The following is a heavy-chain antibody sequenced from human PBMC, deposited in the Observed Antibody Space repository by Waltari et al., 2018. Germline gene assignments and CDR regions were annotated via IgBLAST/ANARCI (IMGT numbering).Heavy chain of an antibody. J-gene: IGHJ3*02. Sequence: QVQLVQSGAEVKKPGSSVKVSCKASGGTFSSYALSWGRQAPGQGLEWMGGIIPIFGAGKYAQKFQGRVTITADEPTSTAYMELSSLRPEDTAVYYCARQRDSGSYYAADAFDIWGQGTMVTVSS. CDR2: IIPIFGAG. V-gene: IGHV1-69*12. D-gene: IGHD1-26*01. CDR1: GGTFSSYA. CDR3: ARQRDSGSYYAADAFDI.